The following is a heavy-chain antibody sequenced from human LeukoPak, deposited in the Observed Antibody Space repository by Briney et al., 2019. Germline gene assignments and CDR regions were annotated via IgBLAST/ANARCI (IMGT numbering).Heavy chain of an antibody. CDR1: GGSITDAYS. V-gene: IGHV4-31*03. Sequence: SETLSLTCTVSGGSITDAYSWTWIRQHPGKGLEWIGYIHAGGNTYYNPSLKSRVAISGGTSKNHFSLRLSSVTAADAAVYYCARDVSGWGYAFDIWGQGTLVTVSS. CDR3: ARDVSGWGYAFDI. J-gene: IGHJ3*02. CDR2: IHAGGNT. D-gene: IGHD6-25*01.